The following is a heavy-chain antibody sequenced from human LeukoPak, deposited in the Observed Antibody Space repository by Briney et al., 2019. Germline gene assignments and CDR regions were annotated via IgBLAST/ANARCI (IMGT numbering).Heavy chain of an antibody. CDR1: GYSFTSYW. V-gene: IGHV5-51*01. CDR3: ARQVYYDSSGSDAFDI. J-gene: IGHJ3*02. D-gene: IGHD3-22*01. Sequence: GESLKISCKGSGYSFTSYWIGWVRQMPGKGLEWMGIIYPGDSDTRYSPSFQGQVTISADKSISTAYLHRSSLKASDTAMYYCARQVYYDSSGSDAFDIWGQGTMVTVSS. CDR2: IYPGDSDT.